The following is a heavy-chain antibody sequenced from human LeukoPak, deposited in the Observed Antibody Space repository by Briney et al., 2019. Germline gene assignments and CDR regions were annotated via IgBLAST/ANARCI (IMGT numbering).Heavy chain of an antibody. CDR1: GITFNNYW. D-gene: IGHD6-19*01. CDR3: ARGGFSGGLDY. CDR2: IDTDGSGT. V-gene: IGHV3-74*01. Sequence: GGSLRLSCAASGITFNNYWLHWVRQAPGKGLVWVSRIDTDGSGTIYADSVKGRFTISRDNVKNTLYLQMTSLRAEDTAVYYCARGGFSGGLDYWGQGILVTVSS. J-gene: IGHJ4*02.